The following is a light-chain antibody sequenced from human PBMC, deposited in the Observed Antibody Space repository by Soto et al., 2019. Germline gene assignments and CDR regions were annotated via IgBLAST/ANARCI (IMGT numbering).Light chain of an antibody. CDR2: EVY. J-gene: IGLJ3*02. CDR1: SSDVGGYNY. Sequence: QSAPTQPPSASGSPGQSVTFSCTGTSSDVGGYNYVSWYQHYPGKAPKLMIFEVYKRHSGVPDRFSGSKSGNTASLTVSGLEDEDEADYYCSEYAGSSPWVFGGGTQLTVL. CDR3: SEYAGSSPWV. V-gene: IGLV2-8*01.